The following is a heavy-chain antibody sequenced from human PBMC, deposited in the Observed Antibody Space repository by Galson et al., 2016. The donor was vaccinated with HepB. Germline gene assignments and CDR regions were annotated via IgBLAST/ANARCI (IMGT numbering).Heavy chain of an antibody. Sequence: ETLSLTCTVSGDSISSTSYYWGWIRQPPGKGLEWIGSISYSGSTYYNPSLKSRVTISANTSKKQFSMKLSSVTAADTAVYYCARRYNWNDTLFDYWGQGTLVTVSS. CDR1: GDSISSTSYY. D-gene: IGHD1-1*01. CDR2: ISYSGST. V-gene: IGHV4-39*01. J-gene: IGHJ4*02. CDR3: ARRYNWNDTLFDY.